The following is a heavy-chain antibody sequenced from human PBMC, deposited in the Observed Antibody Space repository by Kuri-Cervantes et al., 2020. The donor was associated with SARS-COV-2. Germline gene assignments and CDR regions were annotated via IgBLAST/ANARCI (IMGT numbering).Heavy chain of an antibody. Sequence: GESLKISCAASGFTFSSYWMHWVRQAPGKELVWVSRINSDGSSTSYADSVKGRFTISRDNAKNTLYLQMNSLRDEDTAVYYCARDPVGGSYGVFDYWGQGTLVTVSS. D-gene: IGHD1-26*01. CDR1: GFTFSSYW. CDR2: INSDGSST. J-gene: IGHJ4*02. CDR3: ARDPVGGSYGVFDY. V-gene: IGHV3-74*01.